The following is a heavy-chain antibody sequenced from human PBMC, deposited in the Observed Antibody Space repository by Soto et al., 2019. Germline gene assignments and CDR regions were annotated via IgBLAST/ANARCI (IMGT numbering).Heavy chain of an antibody. V-gene: IGHV4-31*03. Sequence: QVQLQESGPGLVKPSQTLSLTCTVSDGSISSGGYYWSWIRQHPGKGLEWIGYIYYSGSTYYNPSLKSRVTISVDTSKNQFSLKLSSVTAADTAVYYCAGQAALEWLPDERGSPDYWGQGTLVTVSS. J-gene: IGHJ4*02. CDR1: DGSISSGGYY. D-gene: IGHD3-3*01. CDR2: IYYSGST. CDR3: AGQAALEWLPDERGSPDY.